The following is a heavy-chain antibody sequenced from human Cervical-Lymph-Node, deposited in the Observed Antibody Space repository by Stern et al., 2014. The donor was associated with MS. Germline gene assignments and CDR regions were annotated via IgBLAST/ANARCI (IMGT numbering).Heavy chain of an antibody. CDR2: ILSNDEK. V-gene: IGHV2-26*01. CDR1: GFSLRNARMG. CDR3: ARMMQHLAGDAFDI. J-gene: IGHJ3*02. D-gene: IGHD6-13*01. Sequence: QITLKESGPVLVKPTETLTLTCTVSGFSLRNARMGVSWIRQPPGKALEWLAHILSNDEKTYSTSLKGRLTISKVTSKSQVVLTMTHMDPVDTATYYCARMMQHLAGDAFDIWGQGTVVTVSS.